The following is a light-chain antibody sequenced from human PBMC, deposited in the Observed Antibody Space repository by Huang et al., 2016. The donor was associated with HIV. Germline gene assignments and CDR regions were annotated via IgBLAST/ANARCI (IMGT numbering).Light chain of an antibody. Sequence: DIQMTQTPPSLSASVGDRVTITCRTNQSIDSYLNWYQQKPGEAPKLLIHSASTLQGGVPSRFSGSGSETDFALTINSLQPEDLGTYYCQQTHSSPRAFGQGTKVEIK. J-gene: IGKJ1*01. CDR2: SAS. V-gene: IGKV1-39*01. CDR3: QQTHSSPRA. CDR1: QSIDSY.